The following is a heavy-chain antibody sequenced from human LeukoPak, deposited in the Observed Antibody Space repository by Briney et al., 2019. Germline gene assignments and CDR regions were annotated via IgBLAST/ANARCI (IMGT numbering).Heavy chain of an antibody. CDR3: ARDSRQGLLRWYFDY. D-gene: IGHD4-23*01. CDR2: IWYDGSNK. J-gene: IGHJ4*02. V-gene: IGHV3-33*01. Sequence: GRSLRLSCAASGFTFSSYGMHWVRQAPGKGLEWVAVIWYDGSNKYYADSVKGRFTISRDNSKNTLHLQVNSLRAEDTAVYYCARDSRQGLLRWYFDYWGQGTLVTVSS. CDR1: GFTFSSYG.